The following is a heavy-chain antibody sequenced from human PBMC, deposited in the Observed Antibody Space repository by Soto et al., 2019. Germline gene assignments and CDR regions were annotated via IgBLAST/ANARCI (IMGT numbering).Heavy chain of an antibody. V-gene: IGHV1-3*01. J-gene: IGHJ4*02. CDR3: ARGKWPEQVDY. CDR1: GCTFTSYA. Sequence: ASVKVSCKASGCTFTSYAMHCVRQAPGQRLEWMGWINAGNGNTKYPQKFRGRVTITRDTSASTAYMELSSLRSEDTAVYYCARGKWPEQVDYWGQGTLVTVSS. CDR2: INAGNGNT. D-gene: IGHD5-12*01.